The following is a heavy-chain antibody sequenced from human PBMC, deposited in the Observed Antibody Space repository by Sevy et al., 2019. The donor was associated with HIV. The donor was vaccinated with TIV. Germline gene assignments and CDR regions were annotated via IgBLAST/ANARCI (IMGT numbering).Heavy chain of an antibody. CDR2: LKSDVYGGTV. Sequence: GGSLRLSCTASGFTFGDYCMSWVRQAPGKGLEWVAFLKSDVYGGTVDNAASVSGRFVISRDDSKNIAYLQMNDLKTEDTSVYYCTRWKAAQSIFDYWGQGALVTVSS. V-gene: IGHV3-49*04. CDR1: GFTFGDYC. CDR3: TRWKAAQSIFDY. J-gene: IGHJ4*02. D-gene: IGHD6-13*01.